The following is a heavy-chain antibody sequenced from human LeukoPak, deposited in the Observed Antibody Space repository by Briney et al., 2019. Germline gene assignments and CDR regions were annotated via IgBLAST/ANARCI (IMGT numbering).Heavy chain of an antibody. V-gene: IGHV3-53*01. J-gene: IGHJ4*02. CDR2: IYSGGNI. CDR3: ARGRSTMIRGVLIMPFDS. Sequence: PGGSLRLSCVVSGFTVSSNYMSWVRQAPGKGLEWVSIIYSGGNIYYADSVKGRFTISRDNSKNTPYLQMNSLRAEDTAVYYCARGRSTMIRGVLIMPFDSWGQGTLVTVSS. D-gene: IGHD3-10*01. CDR1: GFTVSSNY.